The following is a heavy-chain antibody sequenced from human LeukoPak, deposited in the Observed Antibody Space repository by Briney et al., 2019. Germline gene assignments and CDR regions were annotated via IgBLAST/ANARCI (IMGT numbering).Heavy chain of an antibody. D-gene: IGHD4-17*01. J-gene: IGHJ4*02. V-gene: IGHV3-74*01. CDR2: INSDGSST. CDR3: ANYGSAYFYY. CDR1: GFTFSSNW. Sequence: TGGSLRLSCAASGFTFSSNWMHWVRQAPGKGLVWVSRINSDGSSTNYADSVRGRFTISRDNAKNTLYLQMNSLRAEDTAVYYCANYGSAYFYYWGQGTLVTVFS.